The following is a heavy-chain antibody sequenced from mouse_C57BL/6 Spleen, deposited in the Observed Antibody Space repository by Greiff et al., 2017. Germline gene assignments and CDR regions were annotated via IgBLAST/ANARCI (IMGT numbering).Heavy chain of an antibody. CDR1: GYTFTSYW. Sequence: EVKLVESGTVLARPGASVKMSCKTSGYTFTSYWMHWVKQRPGQGLEWIGAIYPGNSYTSYNQKFKGKAKLTAVTSASTAYMELSSLTNEDSAVXYCTKINSNYESYWYFDVWGTGTTVTVSS. D-gene: IGHD2-5*01. V-gene: IGHV1-5*01. CDR2: IYPGNSYT. CDR3: TKINSNYESYWYFDV. J-gene: IGHJ1*03.